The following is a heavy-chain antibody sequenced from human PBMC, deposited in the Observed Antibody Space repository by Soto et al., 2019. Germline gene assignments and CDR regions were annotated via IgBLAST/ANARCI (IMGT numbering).Heavy chain of an antibody. CDR1: GFTFSSYS. D-gene: IGHD1-1*01. J-gene: IGHJ5*02. V-gene: IGHV3-23*01. CDR2: ISDSGVNT. Sequence: EEQLLESGGGLVQPGGSLRLSCAASGFTFSSYSMGWVRQAPGEGLEWVSGISDSGVNTYYADSVKGRFTISRDNSKNTLYLQMSSLRADDTAIYFCAKKDATGTTSWFDPWGQGTLVTVSS. CDR3: AKKDATGTTSWFDP.